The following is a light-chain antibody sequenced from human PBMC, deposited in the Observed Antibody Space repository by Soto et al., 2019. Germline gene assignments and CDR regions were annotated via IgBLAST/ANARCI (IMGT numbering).Light chain of an antibody. CDR3: QQRKSYPIT. Sequence: DIQLTQSPSFLSASVGDRVTITCWASQDISSYLAWYQQKPGKAPNLLIHTASTLQSGVPSRFSGSGSGTEFTLTISSLQPEDFATYYCQQRKSYPITFGQGTRLEIK. V-gene: IGKV1-9*01. J-gene: IGKJ5*01. CDR2: TAS. CDR1: QDISSY.